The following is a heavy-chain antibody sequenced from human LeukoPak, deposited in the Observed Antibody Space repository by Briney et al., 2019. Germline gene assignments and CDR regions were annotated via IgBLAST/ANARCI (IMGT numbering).Heavy chain of an antibody. CDR1: GFTFSSYS. CDR3: AREREYCSGGSCRYYFDY. CDR2: ISSSSSTI. Sequence: GGSLRLSCAVSGFTFSSYSMNCVRQAPGKWLEWVSYISSSSSTIYYADSVKGRFTISRDNAKNSLYLQMNSLRDEDTAVYYCAREREYCSGGSCRYYFDYWGQGTLVTVSS. J-gene: IGHJ4*02. V-gene: IGHV3-48*02. D-gene: IGHD2-15*01.